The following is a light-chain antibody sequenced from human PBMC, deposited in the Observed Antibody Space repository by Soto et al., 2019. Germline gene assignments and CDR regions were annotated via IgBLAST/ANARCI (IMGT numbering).Light chain of an antibody. Sequence: MQMTQSPSTLSSSVGDRVTITCRASQSISSLLAWYQQKPGRAPTLLIYKASTLESGVPSRFSGSTFGTEFTLTISSLQPDDFATYYCQQYNSYPLTFGQGTRLEIK. CDR2: KAS. J-gene: IGKJ5*01. V-gene: IGKV1-5*03. CDR3: QQYNSYPLT. CDR1: QSISSL.